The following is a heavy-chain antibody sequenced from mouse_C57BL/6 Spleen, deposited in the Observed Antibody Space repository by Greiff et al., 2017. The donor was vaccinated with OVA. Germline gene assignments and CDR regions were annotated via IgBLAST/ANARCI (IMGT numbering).Heavy chain of an antibody. CDR3: ATGDSSGYVQFAY. CDR2: IDPSDSYT. V-gene: IGHV1-69*01. J-gene: IGHJ3*01. CDR1: GYTFTSYW. D-gene: IGHD3-2*02. Sequence: VQLQQPGAELVMPGASVKLSCKASGYTFTSYWMHWVKQRPGQGLEWIGEIDPSDSYTNYNQKFKGKSTLTVDKSSSTAYMQLSSLTSEDSAVYYCATGDSSGYVQFAYWGQGTLVTVSA.